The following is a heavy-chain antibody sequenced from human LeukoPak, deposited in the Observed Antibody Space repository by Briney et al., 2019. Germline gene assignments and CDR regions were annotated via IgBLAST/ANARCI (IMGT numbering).Heavy chain of an antibody. CDR3: ARGWKYDPMDY. CDR2: INHSGST. Sequence: SETLSLTCAVYGGSFSGYYWSWIRQPPGKGLEWIGEINHSGSTNYNPSLKSRVTISVDTSKNQISLKLSSVTAADTAVYYCARGWKYDPMDYWGQGTLVTVSS. J-gene: IGHJ4*02. V-gene: IGHV4-34*01. D-gene: IGHD1-1*01. CDR1: GGSFSGYY.